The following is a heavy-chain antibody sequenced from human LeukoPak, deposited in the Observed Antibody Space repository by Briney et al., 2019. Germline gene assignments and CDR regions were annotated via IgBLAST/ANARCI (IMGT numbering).Heavy chain of an antibody. CDR3: ARGRAYCRTD. Sequence: SETLSLTCAVYGGSFSGYYWSWIRQPPGKGLEWIGEINHSGSTNYNPSRKSRVTISVDTSKNQFSLKLSSVTAADTAVYYCARGRAYCRTDWGQGTLVTVSS. V-gene: IGHV4-34*01. CDR1: GGSFSGYY. CDR2: INHSGST. J-gene: IGHJ4*02. D-gene: IGHD2-15*01.